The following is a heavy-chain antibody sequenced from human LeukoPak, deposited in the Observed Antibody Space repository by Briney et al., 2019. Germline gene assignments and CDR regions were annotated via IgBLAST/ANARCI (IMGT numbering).Heavy chain of an antibody. CDR1: GFTFSSSW. D-gene: IGHD3-16*01. CDR3: SKDLGALGAFDI. Sequence: GGSLRLSCAASGFTFSSSWMNWVRQAPGKGLEWVSYISSGGSTIYYADSVKGRFTISRDNAKNSLYLQMNNLRVEDTAVYYCSKDLGALGAFDIWGQGTMVTVSS. CDR2: ISSGGSTI. J-gene: IGHJ3*02. V-gene: IGHV3-48*03.